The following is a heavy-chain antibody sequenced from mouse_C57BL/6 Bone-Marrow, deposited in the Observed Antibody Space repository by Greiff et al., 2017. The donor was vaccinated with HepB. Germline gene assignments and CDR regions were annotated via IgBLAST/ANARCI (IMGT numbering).Heavy chain of an antibody. CDR1: GFTFSDYG. D-gene: IGHD2-4*01. Sequence: EVHLVESGGGLVQPGASLKLSCAASGFTFSDYGMPWVRQAPRKGPEWVAFISNLAYSIYYADTVTGRFTISRENANNTLYLDMSSLTSEDTAMYQCARQPFDYLDYWGQGTSVTGCS. V-gene: IGHV5-15*01. J-gene: IGHJ4*01. CDR2: ISNLAYSI. CDR3: ARQPFDYLDY.